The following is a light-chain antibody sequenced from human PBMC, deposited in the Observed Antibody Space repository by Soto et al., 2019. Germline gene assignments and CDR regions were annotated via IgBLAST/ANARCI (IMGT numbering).Light chain of an antibody. Sequence: DIVLTKSPGTLSLSQGQRATLSCRVSQSISSSFLAWYQQKPGQAPRLLIYGASSRATGIPDRVSGSGAGTDFTLTISRLEPEDFAVYDCQQCGSSPETVGQGTKVEI. CDR3: QQCGSSPET. V-gene: IGKV3-20*01. CDR1: QSISSSF. J-gene: IGKJ1*01. CDR2: GAS.